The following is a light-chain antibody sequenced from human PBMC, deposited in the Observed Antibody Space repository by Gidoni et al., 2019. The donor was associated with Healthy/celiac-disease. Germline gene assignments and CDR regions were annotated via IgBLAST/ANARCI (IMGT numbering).Light chain of an antibody. CDR2: GNS. CDR3: QSYDSSLSGSGV. CDR1: SSNIGAGYE. J-gene: IGLJ1*01. Sequence: QSVLTQPPSVSGAPGQRVTISCTGSSSNIGAGYEVHWYQQLPGTAPNLLIYGNSNRPSGVPDRFSGSKSGTSASLAITGLQAEDEADYYCQSYDSSLSGSGVFGTGTKVTVL. V-gene: IGLV1-40*01.